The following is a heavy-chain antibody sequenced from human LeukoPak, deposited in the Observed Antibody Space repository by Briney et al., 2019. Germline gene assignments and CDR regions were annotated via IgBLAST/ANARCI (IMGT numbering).Heavy chain of an antibody. CDR3: ARDHIVVVPAAGN. Sequence: GGSLGLSCAASGFTVSSNYMSWVRQAPGKGLEWVSVIYSGGSTYYADSVKGRFTISRDNSKNTLYLQMNSLRAEDTAVYYCARDHIVVVPAAGNWGQGTLVTVSS. J-gene: IGHJ4*02. CDR2: IYSGGST. V-gene: IGHV3-66*01. CDR1: GFTVSSNY. D-gene: IGHD2-2*01.